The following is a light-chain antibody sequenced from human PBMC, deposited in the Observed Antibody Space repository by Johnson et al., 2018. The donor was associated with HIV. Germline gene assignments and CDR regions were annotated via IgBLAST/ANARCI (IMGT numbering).Light chain of an antibody. CDR1: SSNIGNSY. CDR2: DNN. Sequence: QPVLTQPPSVSAAPGQKVTISCSGSSSNIGNSYVSWYQQLPGTAPKLLIYDNNKRPSGIPDRFSGSKSGTSATLGITGLQTGDEADYYCGTWDTSLSAGYVFGTGTKVTGL. V-gene: IGLV1-51*01. CDR3: GTWDTSLSAGYV. J-gene: IGLJ1*01.